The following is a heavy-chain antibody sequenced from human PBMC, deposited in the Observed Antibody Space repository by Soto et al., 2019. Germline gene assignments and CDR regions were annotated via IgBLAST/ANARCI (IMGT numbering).Heavy chain of an antibody. D-gene: IGHD2-21*02. CDR3: ARDPRLPEF. V-gene: IGHV3-11*05. J-gene: IGHJ4*02. Sequence: QVQMVESGGGLVTPGGSLRLSCVGSGFTFSESYMTWIRQTPGKVVEWISYMSSSGHDINYADSVRGRFTISRDNAKNSLYLQMNRLRADDTAVYYCARDPRLPEFRGRGTLVTVSS. CDR2: MSSSGHDI. CDR1: GFTFSESY.